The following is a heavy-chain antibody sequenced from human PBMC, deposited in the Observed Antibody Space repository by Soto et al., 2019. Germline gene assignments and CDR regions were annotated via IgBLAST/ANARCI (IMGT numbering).Heavy chain of an antibody. V-gene: IGHV1-2*04. CDR3: ARGPPFEYSSSYNWFDP. Sequence: GASVKVSCKASGYTLTGYYMHWVRQAPGQGLEWMGWINPNSGGTNYAQKFQGWVTMTRDTSISTAYMELSRLRSDDTAVYYCARGPPFEYSSSYNWFDPWGQGTLVTVSS. CDR2: INPNSGGT. J-gene: IGHJ5*02. CDR1: GYTLTGYY. D-gene: IGHD6-6*01.